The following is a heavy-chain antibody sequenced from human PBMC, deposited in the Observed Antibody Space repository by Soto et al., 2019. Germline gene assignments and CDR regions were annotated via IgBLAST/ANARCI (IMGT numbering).Heavy chain of an antibody. Sequence: QVQLVQSGTEVKKPGSSVKVSCKASGGTFRSNAISWVRPATGQGLEWMGGLIPIFGTTNYAQKFQGRVTITADESASTAYMELSSLRSDDTAVYYCASLPSFYYGSGYGMDVWGQGTTVTVSS. V-gene: IGHV1-69*01. J-gene: IGHJ6*02. CDR3: ASLPSFYYGSGYGMDV. CDR1: GGTFRSNA. D-gene: IGHD3-10*01. CDR2: LIPIFGTT.